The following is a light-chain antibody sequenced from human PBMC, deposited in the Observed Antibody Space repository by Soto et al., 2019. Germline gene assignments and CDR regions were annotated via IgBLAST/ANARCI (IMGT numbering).Light chain of an antibody. J-gene: IGLJ1*01. Sequence: QSVLTQPPSASGSPGQSVTISCTGTSSDVGAYDYVSWYQQHPGKAPKLMIYEINKRPSGVPDRFSGSKSCNTASLTVSGLQAEDEADYYCSSFAGSNNFPYVFGTGTKLTVL. CDR1: SSDVGAYDY. CDR2: EIN. V-gene: IGLV2-8*01. CDR3: SSFAGSNNFPYV.